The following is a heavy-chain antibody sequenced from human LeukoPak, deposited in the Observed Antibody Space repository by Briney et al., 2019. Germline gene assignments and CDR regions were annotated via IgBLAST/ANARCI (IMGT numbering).Heavy chain of an antibody. CDR1: GGSISTYY. J-gene: IGHJ4*02. V-gene: IGHV4-59*01. CDR2: IYHSGST. Sequence: SETLSLTCIVSGGSISTYYWNWIRQPPGKGLEWIGYIYHSGSTNYNPSLQSRVTISVDTSKNQFSLKLSSVTAADTAVYYCARGRSGSSVFDYWGQGTLVTVSS. CDR3: ARGRSGSSVFDY. D-gene: IGHD1-26*01.